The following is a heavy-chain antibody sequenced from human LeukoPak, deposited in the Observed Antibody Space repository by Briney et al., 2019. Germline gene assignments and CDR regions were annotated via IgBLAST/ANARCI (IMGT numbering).Heavy chain of an antibody. D-gene: IGHD2-15*01. CDR3: AKANVKYCSGGSCFDAFDI. CDR2: ISGSGGST. CDR1: GFTFSNYA. V-gene: IGHV3-23*01. J-gene: IGHJ3*02. Sequence: GGSLRLSCAASGFTFSNYAMSWVRQAPGKGLEWVSTISGSGGSTYYADSVKGQFTISRDNSKNTLYLQMNSLRAEDTAVYYCAKANVKYCSGGSCFDAFDIWGQGTMVTVSS.